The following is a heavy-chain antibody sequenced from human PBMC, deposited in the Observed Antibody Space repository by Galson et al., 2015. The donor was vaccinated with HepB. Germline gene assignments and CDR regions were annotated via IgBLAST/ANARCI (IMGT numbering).Heavy chain of an antibody. V-gene: IGHV3-23*01. CDR3: AKDHLNDPRMVRGTYFDY. CDR1: GFTFSSYA. D-gene: IGHD3-10*01. CDR2: ISGSGGST. Sequence: SLRLSCAASGFTFSSYAMSWVRQAPGKGLEWVSGISGSGGSTYYADSVKGRFTISRDNSKNTLYLQMNSLRAEDTAVYYCAKDHLNDPRMVRGTYFDYWGQGTLVTVSS. J-gene: IGHJ4*02.